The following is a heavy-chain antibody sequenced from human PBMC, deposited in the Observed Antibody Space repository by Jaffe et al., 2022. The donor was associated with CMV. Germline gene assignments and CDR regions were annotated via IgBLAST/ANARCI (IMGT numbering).Heavy chain of an antibody. CDR3: ARASWLWLRVGVGWFDP. CDR1: GGSFSGYY. V-gene: IGHV4-34*01. D-gene: IGHD5-18*01. CDR2: INHSGST. Sequence: QVQLQQWGAGLLKPSETLSLTCAVYGGSFSGYYWSWIRQPPGKGLEWIGEINHSGSTNYNPSLKSRVTISVDTSKNQFSLKLSSVTAADTAVYYCARASWLWLRVGVGWFDPWGQGTLVTVSS. J-gene: IGHJ5*02.